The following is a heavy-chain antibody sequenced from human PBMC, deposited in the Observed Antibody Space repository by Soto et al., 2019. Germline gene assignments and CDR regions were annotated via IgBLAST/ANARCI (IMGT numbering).Heavy chain of an antibody. CDR1: GGTFSGYP. D-gene: IGHD1-26*01. V-gene: IGHV1-69*01. CDR2: IVPILGRA. Sequence: QVQLVQSGAEVKKPGSSVNVSCKASGGTFSGYPISWVRQAPGQGREGMGDIVPILGRATYAQQFHGRVTITADESTSTAYMELSRLRSEDTAVYYCAIGGNYRLYFDLWGRATLVTVSS. J-gene: IGHJ2*01. CDR3: AIGGNYRLYFDL.